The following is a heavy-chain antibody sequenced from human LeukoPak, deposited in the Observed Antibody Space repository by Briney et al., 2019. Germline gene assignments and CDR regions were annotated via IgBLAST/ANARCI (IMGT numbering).Heavy chain of an antibody. D-gene: IGHD2-2*01. CDR2: IYHSGST. CDR1: GGSISSSNW. V-gene: IGHV4-4*02. CDR3: ARSRYCSSTSCYPTDYYYYMDV. J-gene: IGHJ6*03. Sequence: SETLSLTCAVSGGSISSSNWWSWVRQPPGKGLEWIGEIYHSGSTNYNPSLKSRVTISVDKSKNQFSLKLSSVTAADTAVYYCARSRYCSSTSCYPTDYYYYMDVWGKGTTVTASS.